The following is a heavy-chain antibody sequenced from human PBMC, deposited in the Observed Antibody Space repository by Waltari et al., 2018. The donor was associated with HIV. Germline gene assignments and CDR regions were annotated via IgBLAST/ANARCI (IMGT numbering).Heavy chain of an antibody. CDR3: ARHKNRGSYFPVDF. J-gene: IGHJ4*02. D-gene: IGHD1-26*01. CDR2: IFYSGTT. Sequence: QLQLHESGPGMVKPSETLSSPCFGSGLSFSSKNYYWGWIRQPPRKGLEWIGNIFYSGTTNYNPSLESRVTISIDTSKSQFSLNLDSVTAADTAIYYCARHKNRGSYFPVDFWGQGTLVAVSS. CDR1: GLSFSSKNYY. V-gene: IGHV4-39*07.